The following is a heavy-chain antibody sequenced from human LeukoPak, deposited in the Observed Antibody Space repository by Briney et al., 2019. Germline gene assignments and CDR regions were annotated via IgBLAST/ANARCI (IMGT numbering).Heavy chain of an antibody. Sequence: GASVKVSCTASGYTFTSYAMHWVRQAPGQRLEWMGWISAGNGNTKYSQKFQGRVTITRDTSASTAYMELSSLRFEDTAVYYCASFSSGYYYEDYYYYYGVDVWGQGTTVTVSS. CDR3: ASFSSGYYYEDYYYYYGVDV. CDR1: GYTFTSYA. V-gene: IGHV1-3*01. CDR2: ISAGNGNT. D-gene: IGHD3-22*01. J-gene: IGHJ6*02.